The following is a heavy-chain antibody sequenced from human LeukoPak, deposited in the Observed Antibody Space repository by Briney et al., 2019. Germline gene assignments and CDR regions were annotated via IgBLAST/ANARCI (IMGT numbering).Heavy chain of an antibody. Sequence: PGGSLRLSCAASGFSVSNSAMNWVRQAPGEGLEWVSSISKGGDDRYYADSVKGRFTISRDNFERTLYLQMNSLRVEDTAVYSCAKDASGGTYSRGLNWFDPWGQGTLVTVSS. CDR1: GFSVSNSA. J-gene: IGHJ5*02. CDR2: ISKGGDDR. V-gene: IGHV3-23*01. D-gene: IGHD6-19*01. CDR3: AKDASGGTYSRGLNWFDP.